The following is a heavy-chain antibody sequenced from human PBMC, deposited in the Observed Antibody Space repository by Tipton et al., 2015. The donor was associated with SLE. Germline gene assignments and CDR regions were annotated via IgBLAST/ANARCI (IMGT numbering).Heavy chain of an antibody. CDR2: SYYRGTA. CDR3: ARANGVVGGQVPYWSFEV. Sequence: TLSLTCALYGGSFSGYYWNWIRQSPGKGLEWVGSSYYRGTANYNPSLDSRGTISLDTSKNQVSLRLISVTAADTAVYYCARANGVVGGQVPYWSFEVWGRGTLVSVSS. CDR1: GGSFSGYY. J-gene: IGHJ2*01. V-gene: IGHV4-59*01. D-gene: IGHD1-26*01.